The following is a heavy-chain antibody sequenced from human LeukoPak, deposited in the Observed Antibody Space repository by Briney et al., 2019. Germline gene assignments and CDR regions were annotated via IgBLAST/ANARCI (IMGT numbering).Heavy chain of an antibody. CDR2: ISSSSSTI. V-gene: IGHV3-48*01. J-gene: IGHJ4*02. Sequence: PGGSLRLSCAASGFTFSSYSMNWVRQAPGKGLEWVSYISSSSSTIYYADSVKGRFTISRDNSKNTLYLQMNSLRAEDTAVYYCARPDWRRSLDYWGQGTLVTVSS. CDR1: GFTFSSYS. D-gene: IGHD3/OR15-3a*01. CDR3: ARPDWRRSLDY.